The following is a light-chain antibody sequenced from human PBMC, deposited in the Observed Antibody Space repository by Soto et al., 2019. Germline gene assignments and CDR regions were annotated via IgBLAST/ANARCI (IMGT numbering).Light chain of an antibody. CDR1: SSDVGGYNY. Sequence: QSVLTQPASVSGSPGQSITISCTGTSSDVGGYNYVSWYQQHPDKAPKLMIYEVSKRPSGVPDRFSGSKSGNTASLTVSGLQAEDEADYYCSSYAGNNIHYVFGTGTKVTVL. CDR3: SSYAGNNIHYV. CDR2: EVS. J-gene: IGLJ1*01. V-gene: IGLV2-8*01.